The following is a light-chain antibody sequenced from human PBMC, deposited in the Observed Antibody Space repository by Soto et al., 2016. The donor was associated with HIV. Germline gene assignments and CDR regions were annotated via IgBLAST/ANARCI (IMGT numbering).Light chain of an antibody. CDR2: DDS. Sequence: SYVLIQPPSVSVAPRKTARITCGGNDIGTKSVHWFQQKPGQAPVLVVYDDSDRPSGIPERFSGSNSGNTATLTISRVEVGDKADYYCQVWDSSSDHWVFGGGTKLTVL. V-gene: IGLV3-21*03. CDR1: DIGTKS. J-gene: IGLJ3*02. CDR3: QVWDSSSDHWV.